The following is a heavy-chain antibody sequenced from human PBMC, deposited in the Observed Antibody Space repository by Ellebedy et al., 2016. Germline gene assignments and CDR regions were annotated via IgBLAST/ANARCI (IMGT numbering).Heavy chain of an antibody. J-gene: IGHJ6*02. CDR3: ARDYGIAMGNYYYYGMDV. D-gene: IGHD5-18*01. CDR1: GFTVSSNY. V-gene: IGHV3-53*01. CDR2: IYSGGST. Sequence: GGSLRLSCAASGFTVSSNYMSWVRQAPGKGLEWVSVIYSGGSTNYADSVKGRFTISRDNSKNTLYLQMNSLRAEDTAVYYCARDYGIAMGNYYYYGMDVWGQGTTVTVSS.